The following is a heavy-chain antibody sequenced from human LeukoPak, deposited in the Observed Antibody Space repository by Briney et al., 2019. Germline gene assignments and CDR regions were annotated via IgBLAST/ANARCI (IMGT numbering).Heavy chain of an antibody. J-gene: IGHJ5*02. D-gene: IGHD5-12*01. CDR1: GGSISSYY. Sequence: SETLSLTCTVSGGSISSYYWSWIRQHPGKGLEWIGYIYYSGSTYYNPSLKSRVTISVDTSKNQFSLKLSSVTAADTAVYYCARAGDSRSRKWLRFTNWFDPWGQGTLVTVSS. V-gene: IGHV4-59*06. CDR2: IYYSGST. CDR3: ARAGDSRSRKWLRFTNWFDP.